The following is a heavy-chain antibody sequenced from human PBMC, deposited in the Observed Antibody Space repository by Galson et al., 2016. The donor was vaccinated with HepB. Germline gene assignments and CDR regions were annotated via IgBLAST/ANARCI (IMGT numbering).Heavy chain of an antibody. Sequence: LRLSCAASGFSFSSYSMNWVRQAPGKGLEWIGYISYTGTTNYNPSLKSRVTISLDTSKNQFSMKLSSVTAADTALYYCARGVSGFGYWGQGTLATVSS. D-gene: IGHD6-19*01. CDR2: ISYTGTT. J-gene: IGHJ4*02. CDR3: ARGVSGFGY. V-gene: IGHV4-59*01. CDR1: GFSFSSYS.